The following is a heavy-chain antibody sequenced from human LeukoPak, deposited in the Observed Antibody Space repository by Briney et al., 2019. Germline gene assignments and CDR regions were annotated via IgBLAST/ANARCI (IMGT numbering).Heavy chain of an antibody. Sequence: SETLSLTCTVSGGSISSYYWSWIRQPPGKGLEWIGYIYCSGSTNYNPSLKSRVTISVDTSKNQFSLKLSSVTAADTAVYYCARLAGDWTVGYWGQGTLVTVSS. CDR3: ARLAGDWTVGY. V-gene: IGHV4-59*08. CDR1: GGSISSYY. D-gene: IGHD2-21*02. J-gene: IGHJ4*02. CDR2: IYCSGST.